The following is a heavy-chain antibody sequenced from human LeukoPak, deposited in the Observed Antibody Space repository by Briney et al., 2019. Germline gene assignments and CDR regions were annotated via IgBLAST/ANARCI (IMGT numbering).Heavy chain of an antibody. D-gene: IGHD6-19*01. CDR3: TRIPYSSGRYPHAAFDI. CDR1: GFTFSSYE. J-gene: IGHJ3*02. Sequence: GGSLRLSCAASGFTFSSYEMNWVRQAPGKGLEWVSYISSSGSTIYYADSVKGRFTISRDNAKNSLYLQMNSLRAEDTAVYYCTRIPYSSGRYPHAAFDIWGQGIMVTVSS. CDR2: ISSSGSTI. V-gene: IGHV3-48*03.